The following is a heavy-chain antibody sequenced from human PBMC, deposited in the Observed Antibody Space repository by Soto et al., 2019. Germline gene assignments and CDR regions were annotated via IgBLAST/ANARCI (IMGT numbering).Heavy chain of an antibody. CDR2: ISYSGST. CDR1: GGSISSGNYY. CDR3: ARQVVVVPAAIRNDWFDP. V-gene: IGHV4-30-4*01. J-gene: IGHJ5*02. Sequence: SETLSLTCTVSGGSISSGNYYWSWIRQPPGKGLEWIGFISYSGSTNHNPSLKSRVTISVDTSKNQFSLKLSSVTAADTAVYYCARQVVVVPAAIRNDWFDPWGQGTLVTVSS. D-gene: IGHD2-2*02.